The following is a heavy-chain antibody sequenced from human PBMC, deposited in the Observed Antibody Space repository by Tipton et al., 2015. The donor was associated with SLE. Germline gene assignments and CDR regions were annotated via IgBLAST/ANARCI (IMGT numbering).Heavy chain of an antibody. D-gene: IGHD3-22*01. Sequence: SLRLSCAASGFTFDDYAMHWVRQAPGKGLEWVSGISWNSGSIGYADSVKGRFTISRDNAKNSLYLQMNSLRAEDTAVYYCARGPTPYYYDSSGHTTGDYWGQGTLVTVSS. CDR1: GFTFDDYA. CDR2: ISWNSGSI. V-gene: IGHV3-9*01. CDR3: ARGPTPYYYDSSGHTTGDY. J-gene: IGHJ4*02.